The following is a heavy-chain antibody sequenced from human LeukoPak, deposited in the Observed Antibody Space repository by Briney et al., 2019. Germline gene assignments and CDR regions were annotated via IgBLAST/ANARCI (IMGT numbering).Heavy chain of an antibody. V-gene: IGHV3-30*04. D-gene: IGHD6-13*01. CDR3: ARDTAAAGRFDY. CDR2: ISYDGSNK. J-gene: IGHJ4*02. CDR1: GFTFSSYA. Sequence: GGSLRLSCAASGFTFSSYAMHWVRQAPGKGLEWVAAISYDGSNKYYADSVKGRFTISRDNSKNTLYLQMNSLRAEDTAVYYCARDTAAAGRFDYWGQGTLVTVSS.